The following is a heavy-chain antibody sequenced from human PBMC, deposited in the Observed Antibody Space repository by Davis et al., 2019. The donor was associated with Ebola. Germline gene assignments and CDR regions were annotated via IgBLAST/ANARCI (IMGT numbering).Heavy chain of an antibody. D-gene: IGHD6-19*01. V-gene: IGHV3-7*01. CDR1: GFTFSNAW. Sequence: GESLKISCAASGFTFSNAWMNWVRQAPGKGLEWVANIKQDASEKYYVDSVKGRYIISRDNAKTSVYLQMNSLRAEDTGIYYCVREGKQWLVSLWGQGTLVTVSS. J-gene: IGHJ4*02. CDR3: VREGKQWLVSL. CDR2: IKQDASEK.